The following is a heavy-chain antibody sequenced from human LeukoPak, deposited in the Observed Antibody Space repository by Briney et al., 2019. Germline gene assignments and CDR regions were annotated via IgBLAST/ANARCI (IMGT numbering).Heavy chain of an antibody. CDR1: RFTFSSSS. V-gene: IGHV3-21*01. CDR3: AREALRYFDL. CDR2: ISPPSTYI. D-gene: IGHD3-9*01. Sequence: GGSLRLPCAASRFTFSSSSMSWVRQAPGEGLEWVSSISPPSTYIYYADSVKGRFTISRDNAKNSLYLQMNSLRAEDTAVYYCAREALRYFDLWGQGTLVTVSS. J-gene: IGHJ4*02.